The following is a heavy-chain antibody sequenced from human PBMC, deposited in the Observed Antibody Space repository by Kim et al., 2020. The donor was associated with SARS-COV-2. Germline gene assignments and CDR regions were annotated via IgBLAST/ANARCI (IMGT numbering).Heavy chain of an antibody. CDR3: ATGYYYDP. V-gene: IGHV3-30*03. J-gene: IGHJ5*02. CDR2: ISYDGSNK. CDR1: GFTFSSYG. Sequence: GGSLRLSCAASGFTFSSYGMHWVRQAPGKGLECVAVISYDGSNKYYADSVKGRFTISRDNSKNTLYLQMNSLRAEDTAVYYCATGYYYDPWGQGNLVPVSS. D-gene: IGHD3-10*01.